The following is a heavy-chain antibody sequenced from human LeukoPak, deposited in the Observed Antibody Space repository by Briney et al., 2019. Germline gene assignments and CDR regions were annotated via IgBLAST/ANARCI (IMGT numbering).Heavy chain of an antibody. J-gene: IGHJ4*02. D-gene: IGHD3-10*01. Sequence: GASVKDSCKASGYTFTVYYIHWVRQAPGPGREWMGWIVPNNGDTHYAQKFQGRVTITRETSISTAYMELSRLTSDDTAVYFCAREEGRGGDLGYWGQGTLVSVSS. CDR3: AREEGRGGDLGY. V-gene: IGHV1-2*02. CDR1: GYTFTVYY. CDR2: IVPNNGDT.